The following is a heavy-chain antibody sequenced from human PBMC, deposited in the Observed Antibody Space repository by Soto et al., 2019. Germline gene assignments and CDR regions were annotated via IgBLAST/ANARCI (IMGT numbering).Heavy chain of an antibody. CDR1: GFTFSGYG. V-gene: IGHV3-30*03. CDR3: ATAPRLTYYCGSGCDTYYFDS. D-gene: IGHD3-10*01. J-gene: IGHJ4*02. CDR2: ISYDGSNT. Sequence: QVHLVESGGGVVQPGRSLRLSCVTSGFTFSGYGMHWVRQAPGKWLEWVAVISYDGSNTYYADSVKGRFTIFRDNSKNTLFMQMNSLTTEDTAVYYCATAPRLTYYCGSGCDTYYFDSWGQGTLVTVSS.